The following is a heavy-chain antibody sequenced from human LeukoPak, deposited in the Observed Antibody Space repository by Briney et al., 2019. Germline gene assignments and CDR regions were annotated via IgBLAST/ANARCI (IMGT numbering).Heavy chain of an antibody. CDR1: GFTFSSYS. Sequence: GGSLRLSCAASGFTFSSYSMNWVRQAPGKGLEWVSSISSSSSYIYYADSVKGRSTISRDNAKNSLYLQMNSLRAEDTAVYYCARVGATEQWLTTFDYWGQGTLVTVSS. CDR3: ARVGATEQWLTTFDY. D-gene: IGHD6-19*01. CDR2: ISSSSSYI. J-gene: IGHJ4*02. V-gene: IGHV3-21*01.